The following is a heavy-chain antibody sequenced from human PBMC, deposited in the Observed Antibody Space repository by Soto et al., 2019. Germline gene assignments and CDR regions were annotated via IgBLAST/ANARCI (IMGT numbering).Heavy chain of an antibody. Sequence: PSETLSLTCAVSGYSISSGYYWGWLRQPPGKGLEWIGSIYHGGSTYYNPSLNSRVTLSIDMTNNHVSLILNPVTAADTAIYYCARAHYGPSGYYFDSWGQGSLVTVSS. V-gene: IGHV4-38-2*01. CDR1: GYSISSGYY. D-gene: IGHD3-22*01. J-gene: IGHJ4*02. CDR3: ARAHYGPSGYYFDS. CDR2: IYHGGST.